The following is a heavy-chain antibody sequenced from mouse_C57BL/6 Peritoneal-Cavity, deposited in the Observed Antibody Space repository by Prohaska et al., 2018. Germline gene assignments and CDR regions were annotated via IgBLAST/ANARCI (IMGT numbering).Heavy chain of an antibody. J-gene: IGHJ4*01. CDR3: ARLLGDY. V-gene: IGHV4-1*01. Sequence: EVKLLQSGGGLVQPGGSLKLSCAASGIDFSRYWMTWIRRAPGKVLEWIGEINPDSRTINYAPFLKDKFIISRDNAKNTLYLQMSKVRSEDTALYYCARLLGDYWGQGTSVTVSS. CDR1: GIDFSRYW. CDR2: INPDSRTI.